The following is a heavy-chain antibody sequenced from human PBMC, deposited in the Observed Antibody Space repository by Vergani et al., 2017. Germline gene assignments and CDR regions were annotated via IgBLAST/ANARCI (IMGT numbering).Heavy chain of an antibody. D-gene: IGHD2-15*01. Sequence: SCGVLVPPFFSLILSCAASFFPFISYALLFFLPAPVHGLEWVSAISGLFGSPYYADSVKGRFTISRDNSKNTLYLQMNSLRAEDTAVYYCAKDVGYCSGGSCPYYYGMDVWGQGTTVTVSS. V-gene: IGHV3-23*01. J-gene: IGHJ6*02. CDR1: FFPFISYA. CDR3: AKDVGYCSGGSCPYYYGMDV. CDR2: ISGLFGSP.